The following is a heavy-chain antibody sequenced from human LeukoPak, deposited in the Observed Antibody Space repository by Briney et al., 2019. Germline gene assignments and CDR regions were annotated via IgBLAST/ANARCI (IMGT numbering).Heavy chain of an antibody. J-gene: IGHJ4*02. Sequence: ASVKVSCKASGYTFTGYYMHWVRQAPGQGLEWRGWINPNSGGTNYAQKFQGRVTMTRDTSISTAYMELSRLRSDDTAVYYCARVGDGYNPHFDYWGQGTLVTVSS. V-gene: IGHV1-2*02. D-gene: IGHD5-24*01. CDR1: GYTFTGYY. CDR3: ARVGDGYNPHFDY. CDR2: INPNSGGT.